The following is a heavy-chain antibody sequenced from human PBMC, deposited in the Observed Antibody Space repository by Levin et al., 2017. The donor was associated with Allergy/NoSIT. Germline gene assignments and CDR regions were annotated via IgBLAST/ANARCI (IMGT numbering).Heavy chain of an antibody. CDR1: GGSISTYY. V-gene: IGHV4-59*01. CDR2: IYYSGST. Sequence: PSETLSLTCTVSGGSISTYYWTWIRQPPGKGLEWIGFIYYSGSTSYNPSLKSRVTISLDTSKNQFSLKLSSVTAADTAVYYCARSPGSSGYYRFDYWGQGTLVTVSS. CDR3: ARSPGSSGYYRFDY. J-gene: IGHJ4*02. D-gene: IGHD3-22*01.